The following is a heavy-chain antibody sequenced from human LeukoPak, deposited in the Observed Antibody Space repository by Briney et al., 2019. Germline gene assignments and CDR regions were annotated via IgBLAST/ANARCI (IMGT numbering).Heavy chain of an antibody. CDR2: ISYDGSNK. CDR1: GFTFSSYA. CDR3: ARGFLVGEDQDY. J-gene: IGHJ4*02. V-gene: IGHV3-30*04. Sequence: SGGSLRLSCAASGFTFSSYAMHRVRQAPGKGLEWVAVISYDGSNKYYADSVKGRFTISRDNSKNTLYLQMNSLRAEDTAVYYCARGFLVGEDQDYLGQGTLVTVSS. D-gene: IGHD2/OR15-2a*01.